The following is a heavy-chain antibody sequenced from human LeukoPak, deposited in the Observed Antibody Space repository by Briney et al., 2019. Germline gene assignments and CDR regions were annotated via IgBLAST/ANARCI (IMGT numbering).Heavy chain of an antibody. CDR1: GFTFSSYG. V-gene: IGHV3-30*18. J-gene: IGHJ6*02. D-gene: IGHD6-6*01. CDR3: AKYSRSSNYYYGMDV. CDR2: ISYDGSNK. Sequence: GGSLRLSCAASGFTFSSYGMHWVRQAPGKGLEWVAVISYDGSNKYYADSVKGRFTISRDNSKNTLYLQMISLRTEDTAVYYCAKYSRSSNYYYGMDVWGQGTTVTVSS.